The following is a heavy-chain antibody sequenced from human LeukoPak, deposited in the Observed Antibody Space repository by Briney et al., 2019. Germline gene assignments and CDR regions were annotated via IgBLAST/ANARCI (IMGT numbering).Heavy chain of an antibody. CDR1: GFTFSTYA. V-gene: IGHV3-64D*09. J-gene: IGHJ4*02. D-gene: IGHD3-10*01. Sequence: PGGSLRLSCSASGFTFSTYAMQWARQAPGKGLEYVSAINTNGDSTYYADSVKGRFTISRDNSKNTLYLQMSSLRTEDTAVYYCVKDLRGGGSYTSFDYWGQGTLVTVSS. CDR2: INTNGDST. CDR3: VKDLRGGGSYTSFDY.